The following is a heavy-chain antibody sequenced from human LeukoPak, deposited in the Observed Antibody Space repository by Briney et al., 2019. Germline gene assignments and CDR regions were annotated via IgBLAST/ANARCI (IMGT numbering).Heavy chain of an antibody. Sequence: GESLKISCKGFGYDFSNYWIGWVRQMPGKGLEWMGIIYPDDSDTRYSPSFEGQVTVSAAKSISTAYLQWSSPKTSDTAMYYCARRSSIGSPLFDYWGQGTLVTVSS. V-gene: IGHV5-51*01. CDR3: ARRSSIGSPLFDY. J-gene: IGHJ4*02. D-gene: IGHD5/OR15-5a*01. CDR1: GYDFSNYW. CDR2: IYPDDSDT.